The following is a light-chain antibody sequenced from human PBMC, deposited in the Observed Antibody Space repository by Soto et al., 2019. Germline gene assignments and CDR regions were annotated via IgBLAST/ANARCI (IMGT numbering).Light chain of an antibody. CDR1: SSDVGGYDY. CDR3: SSYISTNTLNV. CDR2: DVT. V-gene: IGLV2-14*03. J-gene: IGLJ1*01. Sequence: QSALTQAASVSGSPGQSITISCTGTSSDVGGYDYVSWYQQHPGKAPRLIIYDVTHRPSGVSHRFSGSKSGNTASLTISGLQAEDEADYYCSSYISTNTLNVFGTGTKLTV.